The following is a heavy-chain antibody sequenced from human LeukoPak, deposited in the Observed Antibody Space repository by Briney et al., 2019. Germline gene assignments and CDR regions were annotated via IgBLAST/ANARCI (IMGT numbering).Heavy chain of an antibody. V-gene: IGHV4-59*11. CDR1: GGSISSHY. CDR2: IYYSGST. D-gene: IGHD3-16*02. CDR3: ARSVSDYVWGSYRCTFDY. Sequence: SETLSLTCTVSGGSISSHYWSWIRQPPGKGLEWIGYIYYSGSTNYNPSLKSRVTISVDTSKNQFSLKLSSVTAADTAVYYCARSVSDYVWGSYRCTFDYWGQGTLVTVSS. J-gene: IGHJ4*02.